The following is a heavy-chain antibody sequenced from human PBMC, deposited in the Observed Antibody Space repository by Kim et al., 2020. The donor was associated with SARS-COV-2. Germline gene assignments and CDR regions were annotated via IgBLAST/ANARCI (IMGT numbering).Heavy chain of an antibody. CDR3: ARIKYYGSYWDY. Sequence: GGSLRLSCAASGFTLSRNWMSWVRQVPGKGLEWVATIKEDGSEQYLLDSVKGRFAISRDNAQNFLFLNLKSLRAEDTGIYYCARIKYYGSYWDYWGRGTL. CDR1: GFTLSRNW. CDR2: IKEDGSEQ. V-gene: IGHV3-7*01. J-gene: IGHJ4*02. D-gene: IGHD3-16*01.